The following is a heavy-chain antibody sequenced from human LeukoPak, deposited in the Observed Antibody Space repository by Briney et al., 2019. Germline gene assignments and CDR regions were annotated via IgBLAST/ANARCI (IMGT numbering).Heavy chain of an antibody. CDR3: ARKGELLHWGYYYYYMDV. Sequence: ASVKVSCKASGYTFTGYYMHWARQAPGQGLEWMGWINPNSGGTNYAQKFQGRVTMTRDTSISTAYMELSRLRSDDTAVYYCARKGELLHWGYYYYYMDVWGKGTTVTVSS. J-gene: IGHJ6*03. CDR1: GYTFTGYY. CDR2: INPNSGGT. D-gene: IGHD1-26*01. V-gene: IGHV1-2*02.